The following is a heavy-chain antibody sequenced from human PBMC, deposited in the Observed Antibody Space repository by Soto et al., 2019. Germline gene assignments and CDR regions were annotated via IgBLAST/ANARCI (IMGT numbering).Heavy chain of an antibody. CDR2: IYHSGST. CDR1: VGSISSSNW. CDR3: ARGGSSGWFDP. Sequence: PSETLSLTCAFSVGSISSSNWLSLVLHPPWKGLEWIGEIYHSGSTNYNPSLKSRVTISVDKSKNQSSLKLSSVTAADTAVYYCARGGSSGWFDPWGQGTLVTVSS. J-gene: IGHJ5*02. V-gene: IGHV4-4*02. D-gene: IGHD6-6*01.